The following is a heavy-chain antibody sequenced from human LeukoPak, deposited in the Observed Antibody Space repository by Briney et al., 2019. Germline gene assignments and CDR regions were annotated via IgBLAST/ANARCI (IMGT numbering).Heavy chain of an antibody. J-gene: IGHJ4*02. Sequence: PGGSLRLSCAASGFTFSSYGMHWVRQAPGKGLEWVAVISYDGSNKYYADSVKGRFTISRDNSKNTLYLQMNGLRAEDTAVYYYARDLYSSSWPHFDYWGQGTLVTVSS. CDR1: GFTFSSYG. D-gene: IGHD6-13*01. CDR2: ISYDGSNK. CDR3: ARDLYSSSWPHFDY. V-gene: IGHV3-30*03.